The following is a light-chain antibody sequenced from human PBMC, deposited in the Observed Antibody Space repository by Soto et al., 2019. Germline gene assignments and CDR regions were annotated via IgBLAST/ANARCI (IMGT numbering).Light chain of an antibody. J-gene: IGKJ4*01. CDR2: ATS. Sequence: DLQLTQSPSSLSASVGDRVTITCRASQAISSYLAWYQQKPGKVPELLIYATSTLQSGAPSRFSGSGSGTDFTLTISSLQPEDVATYYCHKYNHAPTFGGGTKVESK. V-gene: IGKV1-27*01. CDR1: QAISSY. CDR3: HKYNHAPT.